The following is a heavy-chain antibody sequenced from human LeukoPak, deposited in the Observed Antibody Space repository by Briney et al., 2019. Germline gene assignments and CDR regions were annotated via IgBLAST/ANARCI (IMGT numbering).Heavy chain of an antibody. Sequence: HPGGSLRLSCAASGLTFSSYAMSWVRQAPGKGLEWVSAISGSGGSTYYADSVKGRFTISRDNSKNTLYLQMNSLRAEDTAVYYCAKDRVSSSLSNYWGQGTLVTVSS. CDR2: ISGSGGST. CDR3: AKDRVSSSLSNY. J-gene: IGHJ4*02. D-gene: IGHD6-13*01. CDR1: GLTFSSYA. V-gene: IGHV3-23*01.